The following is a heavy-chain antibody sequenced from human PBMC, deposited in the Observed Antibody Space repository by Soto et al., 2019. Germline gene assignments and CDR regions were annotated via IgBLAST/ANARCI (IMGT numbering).Heavy chain of an antibody. Sequence: MHWVRQAPGQGLEWMGIINPSGGSTSYAQKFQGRVTMARDTSTSTVYMELSSLRSEDTAVYYCARDRITMVRGVIIKWFDPWGQGTLVTVSS. CDR3: ARDRITMVRGVIIKWFDP. V-gene: IGHV1-46*01. CDR2: INPSGGST. D-gene: IGHD3-10*01. J-gene: IGHJ5*02.